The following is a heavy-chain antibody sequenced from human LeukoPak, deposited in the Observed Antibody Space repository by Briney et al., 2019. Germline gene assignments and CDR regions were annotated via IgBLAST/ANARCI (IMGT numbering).Heavy chain of an antibody. CDR2: IIPSGGST. CDR3: ARALAYCGGDCYDAFDI. V-gene: IGHV1-46*01. CDR1: GYTITSYY. J-gene: IGHJ3*02. Sequence: GASVKVSCKASGYTITSYYMHWVRQAPGQGLEWMGIIIPSGGSTSYAQKFQGRVTMTRDMSTSTVYMELSSLRSEDTAVYYCARALAYCGGDCYDAFDIWGQGTMVTVSS. D-gene: IGHD2-21*02.